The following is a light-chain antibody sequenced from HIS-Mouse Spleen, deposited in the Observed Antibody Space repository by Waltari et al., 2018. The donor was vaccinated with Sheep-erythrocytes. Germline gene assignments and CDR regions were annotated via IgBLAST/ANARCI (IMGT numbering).Light chain of an antibody. CDR2: QDS. CDR1: KLGDKY. V-gene: IGLV3-1*01. J-gene: IGLJ2*01. CDR3: QAWDSSTGVV. Sequence: SYELTQPPSVSVSPGQTASITCPGSKLGDKYACWYQQKPGQSPVLVIYQDSKRPSGIPERFSGSNSGNTATLTISGTQAMDEADYYCQAWDSSTGVVFGGGTKLTVL.